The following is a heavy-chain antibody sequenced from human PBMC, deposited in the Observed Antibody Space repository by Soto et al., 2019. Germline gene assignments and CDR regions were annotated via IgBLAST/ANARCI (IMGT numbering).Heavy chain of an antibody. CDR1: GFTFSNAW. D-gene: IGHD2-21*01. Sequence: GGSLRLSCAASGFTFSNAWMNWVRQAPGKGLEWVGRIKSKTDGGTTDYAAPVKGRFTVSRDNSRNTLFLQMDSLRAEDTAVYYCARGRPGPISTIPLLDNWGQGTLVTVSS. V-gene: IGHV3-15*07. CDR2: IKSKTDGGTT. CDR3: ARGRPGPISTIPLLDN. J-gene: IGHJ4*02.